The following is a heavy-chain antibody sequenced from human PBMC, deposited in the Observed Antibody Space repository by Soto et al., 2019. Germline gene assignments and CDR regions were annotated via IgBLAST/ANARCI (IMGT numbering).Heavy chain of an antibody. V-gene: IGHV3-33*01. CDR1: GFTFSSYG. D-gene: IGHD6-6*01. J-gene: IGHJ5*02. Sequence: GGSLRLSCAASGFTFSSYGMHWVRQAPGKGLEWVAVIWYDGSNKYYADSVKGRFTISRDNSKNTLYLQMNSLRAEDTAVYYCARDQVYSSSNGWFDPWGQGTLVTVSS. CDR3: ARDQVYSSSNGWFDP. CDR2: IWYDGSNK.